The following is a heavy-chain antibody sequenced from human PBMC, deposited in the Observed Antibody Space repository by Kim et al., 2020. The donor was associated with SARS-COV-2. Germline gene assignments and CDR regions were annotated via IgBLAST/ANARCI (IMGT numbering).Heavy chain of an antibody. CDR2: ISGSGGST. V-gene: IGHV3-23*01. CDR3: AKGSGYSSSWTEGYNWFDP. D-gene: IGHD6-13*01. J-gene: IGHJ5*02. CDR1: GFTFSSYA. Sequence: GGSLRLSCAAYGFTFSSYAMSWVRQAPGKGLEWVSAISGSGGSTYYADSVKGRFTISRDNSKNTLYLQMNSLRAEDTAVYYCAKGSGYSSSWTEGYNWFDPWGQGTLVTVSS.